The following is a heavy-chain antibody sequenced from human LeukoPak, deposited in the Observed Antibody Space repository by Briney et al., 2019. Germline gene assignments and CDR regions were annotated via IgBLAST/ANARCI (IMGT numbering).Heavy chain of an antibody. V-gene: IGHV3-48*01. CDR2: IISGSSTI. J-gene: IGHJ4*02. D-gene: IGHD3-16*01. CDR3: ARDYGDY. Sequence: GGSLRLSCAASGFTFSSYNMNWVRQAPGKGLEWVSYIISGSSTIYYADSVKGRFTISRDNGKNSLYLQMNSLRAEDTAVYYCARDYGDYWGQGTLVTVSS. CDR1: GFTFSSYN.